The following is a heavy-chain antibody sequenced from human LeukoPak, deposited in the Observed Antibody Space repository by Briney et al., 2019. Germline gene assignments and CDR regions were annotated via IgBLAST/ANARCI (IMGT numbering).Heavy chain of an antibody. V-gene: IGHV1-46*01. Sequence: GASVKVSCKASGYTFTSNYIHWVRQAPGQGLEWMGMIYPRDGSTSYAQKFQGRVTVTRDTSTSTVHMELSGLRSEDTAVYYCARDQEGSDYWDQGTLVTVPS. J-gene: IGHJ4*02. CDR2: IYPRDGST. CDR3: ARDQEGSDY. CDR1: GYTFTSNY.